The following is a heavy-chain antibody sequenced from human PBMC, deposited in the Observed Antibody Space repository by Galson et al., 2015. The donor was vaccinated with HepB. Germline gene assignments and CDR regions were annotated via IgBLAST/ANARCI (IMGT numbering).Heavy chain of an antibody. J-gene: IGHJ4*02. CDR1: GFTFSNYG. CDR3: AKDYLQFGELTHLDY. V-gene: IGHV3-30*18. Sequence: SLRLSCAASGFTFSNYGMHWVRQAPGKGLEWVAIISYAGSNQYYGDSVKGRFTISRDNSKNTLYLQMNSLRAEDTAVYYCAKDYLQFGELTHLDYWGQGTLVTVSS. CDR2: ISYAGSNQ. D-gene: IGHD3-10*01.